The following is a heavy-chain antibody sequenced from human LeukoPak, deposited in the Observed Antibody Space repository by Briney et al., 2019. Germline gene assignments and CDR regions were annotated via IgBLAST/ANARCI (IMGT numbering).Heavy chain of an antibody. J-gene: IGHJ4*02. CDR3: ARDNGDYVVNY. CDR1: GGSISSSSYY. D-gene: IGHD4-17*01. Sequence: SETLSLTCTVSGGSISSSSYYWGWIRQPPGKGLEWIGSIYYSGSTYYSPSLKSRVTISVDTSKNQFSLKLSSVTAADTAVYYCARDNGDYVVNYWGQGTLVTVSS. CDR2: IYYSGST. V-gene: IGHV4-39*07.